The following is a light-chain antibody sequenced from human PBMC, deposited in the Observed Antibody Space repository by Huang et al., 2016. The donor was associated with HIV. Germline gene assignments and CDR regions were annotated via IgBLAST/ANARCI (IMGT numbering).Light chain of an antibody. V-gene: IGKV3-15*01. CDR1: QSVVSS. J-gene: IGKJ2*01. CDR2: GAS. Sequence: EIQMTQSPGTLSVSPGERVTLYCRASQSVVSSLAWFQHKPGQAPRLVIDGASTRATDIPFRFSGSGSGTEFTLNINSLQSEDYAVYYCHQYSNMNTFGQGTRLEIK. CDR3: HQYSNMNT.